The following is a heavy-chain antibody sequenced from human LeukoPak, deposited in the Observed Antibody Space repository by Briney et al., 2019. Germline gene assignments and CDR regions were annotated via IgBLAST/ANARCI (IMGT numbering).Heavy chain of an antibody. D-gene: IGHD3-22*01. CDR1: GGTSNSHA. Sequence: GASVKVSCKASGGTSNSHAISWVRQAPGQGLEWMRRIIPNLGTTNRAQNFQDRVTLTADKSTNTAYMELTSLTSDDTAVYYCATTNDGGGYQWGDFFDFWGQGTLVTVSS. CDR2: IIPNLGTT. CDR3: ATTNDGGGYQWGDFFDF. J-gene: IGHJ4*02. V-gene: IGHV1-69*04.